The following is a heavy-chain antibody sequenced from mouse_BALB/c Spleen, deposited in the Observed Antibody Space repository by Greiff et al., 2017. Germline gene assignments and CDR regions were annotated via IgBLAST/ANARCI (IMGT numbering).Heavy chain of an antibody. V-gene: IGHV5-6-5*01. D-gene: IGHD1-1*01. J-gene: IGHJ4*01. CDR2: ISSGGST. CDR3: AREESWYGDMDY. CDR1: GFTFSSYA. Sequence: VQLMQSGGGLVKPGGSLKLSCAASGFTFSSYAMSWVRQTPEKRLEWVASISSGGSTYYPDSVKGRFTISRDNARNILYLQMSSLRSEDTAMYYCAREESWYGDMDYWGQGTSVTVSS.